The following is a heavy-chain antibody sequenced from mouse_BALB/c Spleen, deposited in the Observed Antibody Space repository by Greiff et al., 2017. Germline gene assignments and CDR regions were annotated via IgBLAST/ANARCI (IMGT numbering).Heavy chain of an antibody. CDR3: ARGVILRGFAY. CDR2: ISYSGST. V-gene: IGHV3-8*02. Sequence: EVKVVESGPSLVKPSQTLSLTCSVTGDSITSGYWNWIRKFPGNKLEYMGYISYSGSTYYNPSLKSRISITRDTAKNQYYLQLNSVTTEDTATYYCARGVILRGFAYWGQGTLVTVSA. CDR1: GDSITSGY. D-gene: IGHD1-1*01. J-gene: IGHJ3*01.